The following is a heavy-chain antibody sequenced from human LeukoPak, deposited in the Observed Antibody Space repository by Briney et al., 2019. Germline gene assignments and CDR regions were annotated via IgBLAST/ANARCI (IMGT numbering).Heavy chain of an antibody. V-gene: IGHV1-18*01. CDR3: ARLVVVPAAQNWFDP. CDR2: VSAYNGNT. Sequence: ASVKVSCKASGYTFTSYGISWVRQAPGQGLEWMGWVSAYNGNTNYAQKLLGRVTMTTDTSTSTAYMELRSLRSDDTAVYYCARLVVVPAAQNWFDPWGQGTLVTVSS. J-gene: IGHJ5*02. D-gene: IGHD2-2*01. CDR1: GYTFTSYG.